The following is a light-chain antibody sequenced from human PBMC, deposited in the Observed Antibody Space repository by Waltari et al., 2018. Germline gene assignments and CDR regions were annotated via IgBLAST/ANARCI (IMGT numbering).Light chain of an antibody. Sequence: NFMLTQPHSVSESPGKTVTISCTRSSGSIASNSVQWSRRRPGSAPTTVIYEDNQRPSGVPDRFSGSIDISSNSASLTVSGLKTEDESDYYCQTFDYSNRVVFGGGTQLTVL. CDR1: SGSIASNS. J-gene: IGLJ2*01. CDR2: EDN. V-gene: IGLV6-57*04. CDR3: QTFDYSNRVV.